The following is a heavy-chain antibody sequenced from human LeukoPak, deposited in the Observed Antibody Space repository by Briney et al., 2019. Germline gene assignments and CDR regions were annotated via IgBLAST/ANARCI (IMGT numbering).Heavy chain of an antibody. CDR2: ISGSSSYM. CDR1: GFPFSAYS. D-gene: IGHD3-22*01. CDR3: AKAYYDSSGYSYYFDY. J-gene: IGHJ4*02. V-gene: IGHV3-21*01. Sequence: GGSLRLSCAASGFPFSAYSMNWVRQAPGNGLEWVSSISGSSSYMFYADSVKGRFTISRDNAKNSLYLQMNSLRAEDTAVYYCAKAYYDSSGYSYYFDYWGQGTLVTVSS.